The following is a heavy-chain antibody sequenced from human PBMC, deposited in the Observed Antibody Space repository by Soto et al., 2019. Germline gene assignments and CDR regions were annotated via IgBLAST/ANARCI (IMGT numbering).Heavy chain of an antibody. J-gene: IGHJ6*03. CDR3: AKSLPGTLTYYMDV. Sequence: PLRLSCSSSLFTFSSYGMHWVLHTPGKGLEWVAVISYDGSNKYYADSVKGRFTISRDNSKNTPYLQMNSLRAEDTAVYYCAKSLPGTLTYYMDVWGKGTTVTVSS. CDR2: ISYDGSNK. CDR1: LFTFSSYG. V-gene: IGHV3-30*18. D-gene: IGHD1-26*01.